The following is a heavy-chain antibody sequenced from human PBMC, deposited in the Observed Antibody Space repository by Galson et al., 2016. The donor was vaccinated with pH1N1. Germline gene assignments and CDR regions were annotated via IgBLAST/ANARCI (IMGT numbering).Heavy chain of an antibody. J-gene: IGHJ4*02. Sequence: PALVKPTQTLTLTCTFSGFSLSTSGMCVSWIRQPPGKALEWLALIDWDDDKYYSTSLRTRITISKDTSKNQVVLTMTNMDPVDTATYYCARLDYGDYSGYFECWGQGTLVTVSS. V-gene: IGHV2-70*01. CDR2: IDWDDDK. D-gene: IGHD4-17*01. CDR1: GFSLSTSGMC. CDR3: ARLDYGDYSGYFEC.